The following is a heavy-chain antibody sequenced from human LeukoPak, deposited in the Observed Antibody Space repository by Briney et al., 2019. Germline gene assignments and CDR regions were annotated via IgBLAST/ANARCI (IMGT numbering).Heavy chain of an antibody. V-gene: IGHV4-59*01. Sequence: SETLSLTCTVSGGSISSYYWSWIRQPPGKGLEWIRYIYYSGSTNYNPSLKSRVTISVDTSKNQFSLKLSSVTAADTAVYYCARGLDYDFLNWFDPWGQGTLVTVSS. CDR1: GGSISSYY. D-gene: IGHD3-3*01. CDR3: ARGLDYDFLNWFDP. J-gene: IGHJ5*02. CDR2: IYYSGST.